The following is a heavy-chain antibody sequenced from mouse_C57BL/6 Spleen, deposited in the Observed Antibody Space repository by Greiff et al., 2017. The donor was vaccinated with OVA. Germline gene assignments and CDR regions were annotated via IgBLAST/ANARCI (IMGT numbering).Heavy chain of an antibody. Sequence: EVKLQESGPGLVKPSQSLSLTCSVTGYSITSGYYWNWIRQFPGNKLEWMGYIIYDGSNNYNPSLKNRISITRDTSKNQFFLKLNSVTTEDTATYYCARTPADWYFDVWGTGTTVTVSS. CDR3: ARTPADWYFDV. J-gene: IGHJ1*03. V-gene: IGHV3-6*01. CDR1: GYSITSGYY. CDR2: IIYDGSN.